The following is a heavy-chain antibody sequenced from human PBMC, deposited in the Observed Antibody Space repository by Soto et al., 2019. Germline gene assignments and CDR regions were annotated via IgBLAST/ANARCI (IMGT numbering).Heavy chain of an antibody. Sequence: RGESLKISCKGSGYSFTSYWISWVRQMPGKGLEWMGRIDPSDSYTNYSPSFQGHVTISADKSISTAYLQWSSLKASDTAMYYCARMYYYGSGSYGLDPWGQGTLVTVSS. CDR3: ARMYYYGSGSYGLDP. CDR1: GYSFTSYW. D-gene: IGHD3-10*01. CDR2: IDPSDSYT. J-gene: IGHJ5*02. V-gene: IGHV5-10-1*01.